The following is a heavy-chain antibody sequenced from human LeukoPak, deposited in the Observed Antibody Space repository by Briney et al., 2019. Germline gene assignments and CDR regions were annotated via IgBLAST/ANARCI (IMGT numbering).Heavy chain of an antibody. CDR3: AKGGDDYGCYGWFGP. D-gene: IGHD4-17*01. V-gene: IGHV3-23*01. Sequence: GGSLTLSCAASGFPLSSYAMNWAPQAPGKGLEGGSTIGAGGGSTYYADSVKGRFTIPRDNSKNTLYLQMNSQSAEDTAVYYCAKGGDDYGCYGWFGPWGQGTLVSVPS. CDR2: IGAGGGST. J-gene: IGHJ5*02. CDR1: GFPLSSYA.